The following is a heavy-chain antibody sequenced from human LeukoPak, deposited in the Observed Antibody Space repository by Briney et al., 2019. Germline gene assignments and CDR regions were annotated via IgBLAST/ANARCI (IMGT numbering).Heavy chain of an antibody. D-gene: IGHD3-22*01. CDR1: GFTFSNAW. Sequence: PGGSLRLSCAASGFTFSNAWMSWVRQAPGKGLEWVGRIKSKTDGGTTDYAAPVKGRFTISRDDSKNTLYLQMNSLKTEDTAVYYCTTLYYYDSSGLVNWGQGTLVTVSS. CDR3: TTLYYYDSSGLVN. V-gene: IGHV3-15*01. J-gene: IGHJ4*02. CDR2: IKSKTDGGTT.